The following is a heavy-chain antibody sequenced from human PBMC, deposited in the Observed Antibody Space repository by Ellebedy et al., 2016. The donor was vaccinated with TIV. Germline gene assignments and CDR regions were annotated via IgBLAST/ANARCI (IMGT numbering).Heavy chain of an antibody. CDR1: GYTFTGYY. Sequence: ASVKVSCKASGYTFTGYYMHWVRQAPGQGLEWMGLINPSGGTTSYAQKFQGRVTMTRDTSTSTVYMELSSLRSEDTALYHCARARYYDSSGYFDYWGQGTLVTVSS. CDR3: ARARYYDSSGYFDY. J-gene: IGHJ4*02. V-gene: IGHV1-46*01. CDR2: INPSGGTT. D-gene: IGHD3-22*01.